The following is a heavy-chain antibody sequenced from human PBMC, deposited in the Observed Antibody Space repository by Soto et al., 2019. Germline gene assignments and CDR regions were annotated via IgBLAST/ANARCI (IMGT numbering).Heavy chain of an antibody. D-gene: IGHD2-15*01. V-gene: IGHV4-31*03. CDR1: GGSISSGGYY. Sequence: QVQLQESGPGLVKPSQTLSLTCTVSGGSISSGGYYWSWIRQHPGKGLEWIGYIYYSGSTYYNPSLRSRVTISVDTSKSQFSLKLSSVTAADTAVYYCARIGYCSGGSCYRKQRPIDYWGQGTLVTVSS. J-gene: IGHJ4*02. CDR2: IYYSGST. CDR3: ARIGYCSGGSCYRKQRPIDY.